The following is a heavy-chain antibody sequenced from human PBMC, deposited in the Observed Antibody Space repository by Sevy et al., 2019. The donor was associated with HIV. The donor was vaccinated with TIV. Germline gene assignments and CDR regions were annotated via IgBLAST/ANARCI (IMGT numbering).Heavy chain of an antibody. CDR3: ARESIGAAGDFDY. D-gene: IGHD6-13*01. V-gene: IGHV4-59*01. CDR1: GDSISKYF. Sequence: SETLSLTCSVSGDSISKYFWSWIRQPPGKGLEWIGYIYYSGSTYYNPSLKSRVTISVDTSKKQFSLKLRSVTAADTAVYYCARESIGAAGDFDYWGQGTLVTVSS. J-gene: IGHJ4*02. CDR2: IYYSGST.